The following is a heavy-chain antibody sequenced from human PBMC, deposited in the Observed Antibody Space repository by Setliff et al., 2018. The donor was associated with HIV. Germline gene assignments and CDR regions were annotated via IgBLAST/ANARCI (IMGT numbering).Heavy chain of an antibody. V-gene: IGHV4-39*07. Sequence: ASETLSLTCTVSGGSISTTSSYWGWIRQSPGKELESIANIYYRGNTYYNPSLKRRVTISVDTSKNQYSLKLDSVTAADTAVYYCARDNEQMAVPGAVCDYWGQGTLVTVSS. CDR3: ARDNEQMAVPGAVCDY. J-gene: IGHJ4*02. CDR2: IYYRGNT. CDR1: GGSISTTSSY. D-gene: IGHD6-19*01.